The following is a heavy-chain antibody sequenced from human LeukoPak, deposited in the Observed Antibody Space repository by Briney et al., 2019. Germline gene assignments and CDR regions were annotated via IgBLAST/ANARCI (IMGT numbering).Heavy chain of an antibody. J-gene: IGHJ5*02. CDR2: INPNSGGT. Sequence: GASVKVSCKASGYTFTGYYMHWVRQAPGQGLEWMGWINPNSGGTNYAQKFQGRVTMTRDTSISTAYMELSRLRSDDTAVYYCARDSGYSSSWYSWRSSHDALVGWFDPWGQGTLVTVSS. D-gene: IGHD6-13*01. V-gene: IGHV1-2*02. CDR1: GYTFTGYY. CDR3: ARDSGYSSSWYSWRSSHDALVGWFDP.